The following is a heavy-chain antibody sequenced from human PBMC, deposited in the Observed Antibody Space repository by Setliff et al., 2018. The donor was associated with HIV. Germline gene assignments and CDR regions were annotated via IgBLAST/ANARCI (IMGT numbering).Heavy chain of an antibody. V-gene: IGHV3-74*01. Sequence: GGSLRLSCAASGFAFSNFWMHWVRQAPGKGLVWVARINSDGSSATYADSVKGRFTISRDNSKDKVYLQMGSLKAEDTAVYYCARGFLGIYYYMDVWGTGTTVTVSS. CDR1: GFAFSNFW. CDR3: ARGFLGIYYYMDV. CDR2: INSDGSSA. J-gene: IGHJ6*04. D-gene: IGHD3-10*01.